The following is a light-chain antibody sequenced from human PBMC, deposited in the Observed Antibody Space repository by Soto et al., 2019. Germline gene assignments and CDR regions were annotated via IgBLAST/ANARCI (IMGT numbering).Light chain of an antibody. Sequence: DIQMTQSPSTLSASVGDRVTITCRASQTISSWLAWYQQKPGKAPKLLIYAASTLESGVSSRFSGSGSGTEFTLTISSLQPDDFATYYCQQYNSYSSWTFGQGTKVDIK. CDR1: QTISSW. V-gene: IGKV1-5*01. CDR2: AAS. CDR3: QQYNSYSSWT. J-gene: IGKJ1*01.